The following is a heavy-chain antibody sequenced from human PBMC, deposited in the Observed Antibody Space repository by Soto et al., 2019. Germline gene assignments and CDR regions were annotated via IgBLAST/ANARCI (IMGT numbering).Heavy chain of an antibody. V-gene: IGHV1-18*01. CDR2: ISAYNGNT. CDR3: ARDGDIVVVVAATEGGNWFDP. D-gene: IGHD2-15*01. Sequence: QVQLVQSGAEVKKPGASVKVSCKASGYTFTSYGISWVRQAPGQGLEWMGWISAYNGNTNYAQKLQGRVTMTTDTSTSTAYMELRSLRSDDTAVYYCARDGDIVVVVAATEGGNWFDPWGQGTLVTVSS. J-gene: IGHJ5*02. CDR1: GYTFTSYG.